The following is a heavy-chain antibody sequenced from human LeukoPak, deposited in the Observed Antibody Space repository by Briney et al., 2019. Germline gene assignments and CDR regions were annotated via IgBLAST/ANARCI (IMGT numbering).Heavy chain of an antibody. V-gene: IGHV4-34*01. CDR1: GGSFSGYY. CDR3: VRGLLSSSWSQ. CDR2: ISHSGST. Sequence: PSETLSLTCAVYGGSFSGYYWSWIRQPPGKGLEWIGEISHSGSTNYNPSLKSRVTISVDTSKNQFSLQLNSVTPEDTAVYYCVRGLLSSSWSQWGQGTLVTVSS. J-gene: IGHJ4*02. D-gene: IGHD6-13*01.